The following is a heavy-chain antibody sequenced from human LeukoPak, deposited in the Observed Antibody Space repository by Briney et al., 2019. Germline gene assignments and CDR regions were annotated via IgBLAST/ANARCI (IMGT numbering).Heavy chain of an antibody. J-gene: IGHJ4*02. CDR2: INQDGSAK. CDR3: ARSLWPEDF. D-gene: IGHD2/OR15-2a*01. CDR1: GFTFNNYY. Sequence: GGILRLSCAASGFTFNNYYMSWVRQAPGKGLEWVANINQDGSAKHYIDSVKGRFTISRDNAKKSVYLQMDSLRAEDTAVYYCARSLWPEDFWGQGTLVTVSS. V-gene: IGHV3-7*01.